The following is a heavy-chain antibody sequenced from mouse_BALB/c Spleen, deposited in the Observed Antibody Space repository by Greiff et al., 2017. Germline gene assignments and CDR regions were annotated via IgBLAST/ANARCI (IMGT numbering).Heavy chain of an antibody. CDR3: ATIYYGNYVGFDY. V-gene: IGHV1-87*01. D-gene: IGHD2-1*01. CDR2: IYPGDGDT. Sequence: VQLQQSGAELARPGASVKLSCKASGYTFTSYWMQWVKQRPGQGLEWIGAIYPGDGDTRYNQKFKDKATLTADKSSSTAYMQLSSLTSEDSAVYYCATIYYGNYVGFDYWGQGTTLTVSS. J-gene: IGHJ2*01. CDR1: GYTFTSYW.